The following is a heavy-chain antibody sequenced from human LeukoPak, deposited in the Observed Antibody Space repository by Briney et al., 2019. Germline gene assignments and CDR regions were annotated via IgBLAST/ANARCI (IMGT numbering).Heavy chain of an antibody. Sequence: PGGSLRLSCAASGFTFSSYGMHWVRQAPGKGLEWVAVIWYDGSNKYYADSVKGRFTISRDNSKNTLYLQMNSLRAEDTAVYYCAKDYYYGSGSYSPGLYYYYYMDVWGKGTTVTASS. D-gene: IGHD3-10*01. J-gene: IGHJ6*03. CDR2: IWYDGSNK. V-gene: IGHV3-33*06. CDR3: AKDYYYGSGSYSPGLYYYYYMDV. CDR1: GFTFSSYG.